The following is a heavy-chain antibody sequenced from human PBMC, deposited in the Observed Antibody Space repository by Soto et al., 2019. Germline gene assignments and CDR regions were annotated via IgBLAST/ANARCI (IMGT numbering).Heavy chain of an antibody. CDR2: INHSGST. J-gene: IGHJ4*02. CDR1: GGSFSGYY. D-gene: IGHD1-26*01. V-gene: IGHV4-34*01. Sequence: QVQLQQWGAGLLKPSETLSLTCAVYGGSFSGYYWSWIRQPPGKGLEWIGEINHSGSTLYNPSLKSRVTISVDTSAKQFSLKLSSVTAADTAVYYCARHGNYCFDYWGQGTLVTVSS. CDR3: ARHGNYCFDY.